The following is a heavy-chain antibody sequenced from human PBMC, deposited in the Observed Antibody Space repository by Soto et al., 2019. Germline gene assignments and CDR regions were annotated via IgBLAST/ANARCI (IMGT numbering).Heavy chain of an antibody. CDR1: GFTFSSNA. CDR3: ARGGRYYGSGSYDY. CDR2: ISYDGSNK. Sequence: QVQLVESGGGVVQPGRSLRLSCAASGFTFSSNAMHWVRQAPGKGLEWVAVISYDGSNKYYADSVKGRFTISRDNSKNTLYLQMNSLRAEDTAVYYCARGGRYYGSGSYDYWGQGTLVTVSS. J-gene: IGHJ4*02. V-gene: IGHV3-30-3*01. D-gene: IGHD3-10*01.